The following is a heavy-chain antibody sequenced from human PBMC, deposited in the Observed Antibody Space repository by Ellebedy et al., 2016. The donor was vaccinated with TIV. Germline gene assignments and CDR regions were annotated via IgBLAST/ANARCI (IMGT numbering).Heavy chain of an antibody. J-gene: IGHJ4*02. D-gene: IGHD1-26*01. CDR1: GFTFSSYA. CDR2: ISYDGSNK. CDR3: ARGRGGLLGI. Sequence: GESLKISCAASGFTFSSYAMHWVRQAPGKGLEWVAVISYDGSNKYYADSVKGRFTISRDNSKNTLYLQMNSLRAEDTAVYYCARGRGGLLGIWGQGTLVTVSS. V-gene: IGHV3-30-3*01.